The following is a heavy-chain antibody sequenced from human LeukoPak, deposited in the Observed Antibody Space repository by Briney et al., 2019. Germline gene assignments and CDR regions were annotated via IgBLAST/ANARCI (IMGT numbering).Heavy chain of an antibody. V-gene: IGHV1-69*13. CDR2: IITIFGTA. CDR3: ARRRDIVVVPAANTLYYYGMDV. CDR1: GGTFSSYA. J-gene: IGHJ6*04. Sequence: SVKVSCKASGGTFSSYAISWVRQAPGQGLEWMGGIITIFGTANYAQKFQGRVTITADESTSTAYMELSSLRSEDTAVYYCARRRDIVVVPAANTLYYYGMDVWGKGTTVTVSS. D-gene: IGHD2-2*01.